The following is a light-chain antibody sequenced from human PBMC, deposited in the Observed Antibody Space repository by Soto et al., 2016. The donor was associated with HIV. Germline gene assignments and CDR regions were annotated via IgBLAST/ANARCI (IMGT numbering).Light chain of an antibody. Sequence: SYVLTQPPSVSVAPGKTASMTCGGDNIGSQSVHWYQQKPGQAPVLVVCDDTDRPSGIPDRFSGSNSGNTATLTISRVDAGDEADYYCQVWDGSSDPSMVFGGGTKLTVL. CDR2: DDT. CDR3: QVWDGSSDPSMV. V-gene: IGLV3-21*03. CDR1: NIGSQS. J-gene: IGLJ2*01.